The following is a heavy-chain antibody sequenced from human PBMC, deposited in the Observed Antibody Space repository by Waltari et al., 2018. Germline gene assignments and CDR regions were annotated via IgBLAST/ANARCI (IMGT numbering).Heavy chain of an antibody. Sequence: EVQLVESGGALARPGGSLRLPVAALGFPFHDYALPWARQTPGKVRDVHQEMVSGISWHSRSIDYADSVKGRFTISRDNAKNSLYLQMNSLRVEDTALYFCARDANTLYSSDSHVRPDYFDYWGQGTLVTVSS. CDR2: ISWHSRSI. V-gene: IGHV3-9*01. CDR1: GFPFHDYA. D-gene: IGHD6-19*01. CDR3: ARDANTLYSSDSHVRPDYFDY. J-gene: IGHJ4*02.